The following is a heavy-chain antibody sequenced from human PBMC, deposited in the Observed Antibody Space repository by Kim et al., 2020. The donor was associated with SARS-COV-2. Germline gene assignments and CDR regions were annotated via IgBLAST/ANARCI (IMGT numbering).Heavy chain of an antibody. CDR1: GGSFSGYY. J-gene: IGHJ5*02. Sequence: SETLSLTCAVYGGSFSGYYWSWIRQPPGKGLEWIGEINHSGSTNYNPSLKSRVTISVDTSKNQFSLKLSSVTAADTAVYYCARGRGPTWFDPWGQGTLVT. V-gene: IGHV4-34*01. CDR2: INHSGST. CDR3: ARGRGPTWFDP.